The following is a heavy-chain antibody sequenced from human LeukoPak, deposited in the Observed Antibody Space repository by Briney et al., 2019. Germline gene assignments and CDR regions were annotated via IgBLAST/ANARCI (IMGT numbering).Heavy chain of an antibody. CDR1: GFTFSSSW. CDR2: INSDESVT. V-gene: IGHV3-74*03. D-gene: IGHD2-2*01. J-gene: IGHJ4*02. CDR3: VRSRFTTSSLDY. Sequence: PGGSLRLSCAASGFTFSSSWMQWVRQAPGQGLVWVSRINSDESVTTYTNSVKGRFTISRDNAKNTLYLQMNSLRAEDTAMYYCVRSRFTTSSLDYWGQGTLVTVSS.